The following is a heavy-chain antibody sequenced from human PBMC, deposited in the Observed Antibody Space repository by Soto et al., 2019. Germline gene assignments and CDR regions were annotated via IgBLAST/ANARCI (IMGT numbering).Heavy chain of an antibody. Sequence: EVQLVESGGDLVQPGGSLRLSCAASGFTFSSYWMSWVRQAPGKGLEWVANIKQDGSEKYYVDSVKGRFIISRDNAKNAQYVQMNGLRVEGTAGYYCASHSSGYKYWGQGTLVTVSS. J-gene: IGHJ4*02. V-gene: IGHV3-7*01. CDR1: GFTFSSYW. CDR2: IKQDGSEK. D-gene: IGHD3-22*01. CDR3: ASHSSGYKY.